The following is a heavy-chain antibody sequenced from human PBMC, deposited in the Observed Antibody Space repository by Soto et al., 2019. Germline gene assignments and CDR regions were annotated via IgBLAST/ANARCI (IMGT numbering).Heavy chain of an antibody. CDR1: GFTFGNYW. Sequence: EVQLVESGGGLVQPGGSLRLSCAASGFTFGNYWMTWVRQAPGKGLEWVANIKGDGSAKSYLDSVRGRFTVSRDNAENSLFRQMNILSAEDTALYYCARDVSPGSSGYYFDAFDIWGQGTMVTVS. CDR3: ARDVSPGSSGYYFDAFDI. D-gene: IGHD6-25*01. V-gene: IGHV3-7*05. CDR2: IKGDGSAK. J-gene: IGHJ3*02.